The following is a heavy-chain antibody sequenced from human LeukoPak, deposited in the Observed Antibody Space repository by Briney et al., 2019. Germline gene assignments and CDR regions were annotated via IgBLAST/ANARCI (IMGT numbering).Heavy chain of an antibody. CDR1: GFTFSSYD. J-gene: IGHJ3*02. Sequence: PGGSLRLSCAASGFTFSSYDMHWVRQATGKGLEWVSAIGTAGDTYYPGSVKGRFTISRENAKNSLYLQMNSLRAGDTAVYYCARGYGDYEAFDIWGQGTMVTVSS. CDR3: ARGYGDYEAFDI. V-gene: IGHV3-13*01. CDR2: IGTAGDT. D-gene: IGHD4-17*01.